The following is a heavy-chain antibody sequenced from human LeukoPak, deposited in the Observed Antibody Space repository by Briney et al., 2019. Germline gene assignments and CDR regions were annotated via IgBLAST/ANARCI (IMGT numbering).Heavy chain of an antibody. D-gene: IGHD3-22*01. V-gene: IGHV3-30-3*01. CDR3: ARDAPYDSSGYYYEGHFDY. CDR1: GFTFSSNA. Sequence: GGSLRLPCAASGFTFSSNAMHWVRQAPGKGLEWVAVISYDGSNKYYADSVKGRFTISRDNSKNTLYLQMNSLSAEDTAVYYCARDAPYDSSGYYYEGHFDYWGQGTLVTVSS. CDR2: ISYDGSNK. J-gene: IGHJ4*02.